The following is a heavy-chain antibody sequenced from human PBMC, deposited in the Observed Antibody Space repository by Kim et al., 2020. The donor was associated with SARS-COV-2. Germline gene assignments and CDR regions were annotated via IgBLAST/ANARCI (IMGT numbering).Heavy chain of an antibody. CDR1: GYTFTSYD. CDR2: MNPNSGNT. D-gene: IGHD2-15*01. Sequence: ASVKVSCKASGYTFTSYDINWVRQATGQGLEWMGWMNPNSGNTGYAQKFQGRVTMTRNTSISTAYMELSSLRSEDTAVYYCARDRCSGGSCYPGQWAGVIVYYYYGMDVWGQGTTVTVSS. CDR3: ARDRCSGGSCYPGQWAGVIVYYYYGMDV. J-gene: IGHJ6*02. V-gene: IGHV1-8*01.